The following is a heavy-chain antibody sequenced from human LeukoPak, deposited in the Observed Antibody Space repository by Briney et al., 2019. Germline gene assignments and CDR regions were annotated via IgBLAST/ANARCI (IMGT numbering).Heavy chain of an antibody. J-gene: IGHJ4*02. D-gene: IGHD5-12*01. CDR1: GFTFSSYG. Sequence: PGGSLRLSCAASGFTFSSYGMHWVRQAPGKGLEWVAVISYDGSNKYYADSVKGLFTISRDNSKNTLYLQMNSLRAEDTAVYYCAKDSRGYSGYDYGGLMDYWGQGTLVTVSS. V-gene: IGHV3-30*18. CDR3: AKDSRGYSGYDYGGLMDY. CDR2: ISYDGSNK.